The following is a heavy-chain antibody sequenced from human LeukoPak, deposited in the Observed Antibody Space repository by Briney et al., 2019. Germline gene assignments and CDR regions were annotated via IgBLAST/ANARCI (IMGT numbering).Heavy chain of an antibody. V-gene: IGHV4-39*07. Sequence: SETLSLTCTVSGDSITSGSYYWGWIRQPPGRGLEWIGSIYYSGNTNYNPSLKSRVTISVDKSKNQFSLKLSSVTAADTAVYYCANALPFQLVSWGQGTLVTVSS. CDR3: ANALPFQLVS. CDR2: IYYSGNT. J-gene: IGHJ4*02. D-gene: IGHD6-13*01. CDR1: GDSITSGSYY.